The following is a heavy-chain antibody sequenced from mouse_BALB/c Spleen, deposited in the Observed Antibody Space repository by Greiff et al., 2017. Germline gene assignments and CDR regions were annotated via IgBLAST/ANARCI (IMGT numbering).Heavy chain of an antibody. V-gene: IGHV1-9*01. D-gene: IGHD1-1*01. CDR2: ILPGSGST. Sequence: QVQLQQSGAELMKPGASVKISCKATGYTFSSYWIEWVKQRPGHGLEWIGEILPGSGSTNYNEKFKGKATFTADTSSNTAYMQLSSLTSEDSAVYYCARLTTVVAIDDYWGQGTTLTVSS. J-gene: IGHJ2*01. CDR1: GYTFSSYW. CDR3: ARLTTVVAIDDY.